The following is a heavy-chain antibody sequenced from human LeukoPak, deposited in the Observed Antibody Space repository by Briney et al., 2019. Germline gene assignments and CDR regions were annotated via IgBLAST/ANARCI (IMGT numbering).Heavy chain of an antibody. V-gene: IGHV3-23*01. CDR1: GFTFSNHA. CDR3: AKDRAAYYFDY. J-gene: IGHJ4*02. Sequence: GGSLRLSCVASGFTFSNHAMSWVRQAPGRGLEWVSTIGISGGTYYAVSVKGRFTISRDNSKNTLYLQMNSLRAEDTAVYYCAKDRAAYYFDYWGQGTLVTVSS. CDR2: IGISGGT. D-gene: IGHD6-25*01.